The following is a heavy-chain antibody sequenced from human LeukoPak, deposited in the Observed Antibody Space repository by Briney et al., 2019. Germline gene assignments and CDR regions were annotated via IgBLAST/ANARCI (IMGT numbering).Heavy chain of an antibody. CDR1: GYSLTSYW. CDR3: ARRFTSGYYSGAFDI. V-gene: IGHV5-51*01. D-gene: IGHD3-22*01. CDR2: IYPGDSDT. J-gene: IGHJ3*02. Sequence: GESLKISCKGSGYSLTSYWIGWVRQMPGKGLEWMGIIYPGDSDTRYSPSFQGQVTISADKSISTAYLQWSSLKASDTAMYYCARRFTSGYYSGAFDIWGQGTMVTVSS.